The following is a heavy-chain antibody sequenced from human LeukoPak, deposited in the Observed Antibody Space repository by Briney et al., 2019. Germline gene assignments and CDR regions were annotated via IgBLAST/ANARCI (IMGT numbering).Heavy chain of an antibody. D-gene: IGHD2-15*01. CDR3: ARDSDVHCSGGSCTNFDY. CDR2: ITGGGGNT. J-gene: IGHJ4*02. Sequence: PGGSLRLSCAASGFTFSSYAMSWVRQAPGKGLEWVSVITGGGGNTYYADSVKGRFTISRDNARKSLYLQMNSLRAEDTAIYYCARDSDVHCSGGSCTNFDYWGQGTRVTVSS. CDR1: GFTFSSYA. V-gene: IGHV3-23*01.